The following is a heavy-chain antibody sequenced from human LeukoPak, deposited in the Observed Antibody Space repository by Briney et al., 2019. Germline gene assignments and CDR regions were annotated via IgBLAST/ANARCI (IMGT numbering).Heavy chain of an antibody. CDR1: GGSISSNSYY. CDR3: ARHPDHYGDYGELYFDY. D-gene: IGHD4-17*01. V-gene: IGHV4-39*01. J-gene: IGHJ4*02. CDR2: IYYSGST. Sequence: SETVSLTCTVSGGSISSNSYYWGWIRQPPGKGLEWIGSIYYSGSTYYNPSLKSRITISVDTSKNQFSLKLSSVTAADTAVYYCARHPDHYGDYGELYFDYWGQGTLVTVSS.